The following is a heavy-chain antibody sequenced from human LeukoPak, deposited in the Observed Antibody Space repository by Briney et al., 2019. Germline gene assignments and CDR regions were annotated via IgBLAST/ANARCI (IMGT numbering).Heavy chain of an antibody. J-gene: IGHJ3*02. Sequence: GGSLRLSCAASGFTFSSYAMSWVRQAPGKGLEWVSAISGSGGSTYYADSVKGRFTISRDNSKNTLYLQMNSLRAEDTAVYCCARAGGSGSYYEPTNNAFDIWGQGTIVTVSS. CDR1: GFTFSSYA. CDR2: ISGSGGST. CDR3: ARAGGSGSYYEPTNNAFDI. V-gene: IGHV3-23*01. D-gene: IGHD3-10*01.